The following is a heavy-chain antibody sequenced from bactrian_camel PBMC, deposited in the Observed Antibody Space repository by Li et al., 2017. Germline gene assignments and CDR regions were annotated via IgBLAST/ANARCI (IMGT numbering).Heavy chain of an antibody. CDR3: AADSEQWFGCSATSPANYDF. J-gene: IGHJ4*01. Sequence: VQLVESGGDLVQPGGSLSLSCVASGFTFSTFSSTYYMNWVRQAPGKGLEWVSSIYTGGTYTYYADSVKGRFTVSQDDAKYTVFLQMDNLKPEDTGVYTCAADSEQWFGCSATSPANYDFWGPGTQVTVS. D-gene: IGHD2*01. V-gene: IGHV3S6*01. CDR2: IYTGGTYT. CDR1: GFTFSTFSSTYY.